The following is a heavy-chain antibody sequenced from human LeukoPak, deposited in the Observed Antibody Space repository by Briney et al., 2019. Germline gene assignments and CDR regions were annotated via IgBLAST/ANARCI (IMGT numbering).Heavy chain of an antibody. V-gene: IGHV1-2*02. J-gene: IGHJ4*02. Sequence: ASVTVSCTASVYTFTVYYMHWVRQAPGQGLEWMGWINPNSGGTNYAQKFQGRVTMTRDTALSTAYMELSRLRSDDTAVYYCARGVVVAATLLFDYWGQGTLVTVSS. D-gene: IGHD2-15*01. CDR3: ARGVVVAATLLFDY. CDR2: INPNSGGT. CDR1: VYTFTVYY.